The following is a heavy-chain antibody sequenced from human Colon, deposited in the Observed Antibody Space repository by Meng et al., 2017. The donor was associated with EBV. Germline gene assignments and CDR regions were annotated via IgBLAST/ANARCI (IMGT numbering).Heavy chain of an antibody. CDR2: IYHSGST. Sequence: QVQLQESGPGLVKPSGTLSLTCAVSGGSLSSRNWWSWVRQPPGKGLEWIGEIYHSGSTNYNPSLKSRVTISVDESKNQFSLRLSSVTAADTAVYYCARVGAYCGGDCYHPRWGQGTLVT. CDR3: ARVGAYCGGDCYHPR. J-gene: IGHJ4*02. CDR1: GGSLSSRNW. D-gene: IGHD2-21*02. V-gene: IGHV4-4*02.